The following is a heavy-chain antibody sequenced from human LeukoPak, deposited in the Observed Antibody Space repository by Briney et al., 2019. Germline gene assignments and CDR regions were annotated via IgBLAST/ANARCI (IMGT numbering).Heavy chain of an antibody. CDR2: ISYDGSNK. CDR1: GFTFSSYG. D-gene: IGHD6-19*01. Sequence: RSLRLSCAASGFTFSSYGMHWVRQAPGKGLEWVAVISYDGSNKYYADSVKGRFTISRDNSKNTLYMQMNSLRAEDTAVYYCAKDEVPGIAVAKGAFDIWGQGTMVTVSS. CDR3: AKDEVPGIAVAKGAFDI. J-gene: IGHJ3*02. V-gene: IGHV3-30*18.